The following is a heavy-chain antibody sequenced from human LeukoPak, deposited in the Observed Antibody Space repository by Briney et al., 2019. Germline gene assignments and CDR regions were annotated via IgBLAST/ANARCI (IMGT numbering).Heavy chain of an antibody. V-gene: IGHV3-30*02. CDR2: IRYDGSNK. J-gene: IGHJ6*03. D-gene: IGHD2-2*01. CDR1: GFTFSSYG. Sequence: GGSLRLSCAASGFTFSSYGMHWVRQAPGKGLEWVAFIRYDGSNKYYADSVKGRFTISRDNSKNTLYLQMNSLRAEDTAVYYCAKCPADQLLCMGYMDVWGKGTTVTISS. CDR3: AKCPADQLLCMGYMDV.